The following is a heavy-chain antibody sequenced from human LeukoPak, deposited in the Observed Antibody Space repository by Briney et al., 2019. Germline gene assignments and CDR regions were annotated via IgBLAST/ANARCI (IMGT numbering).Heavy chain of an antibody. CDR1: GDSLTSHF. J-gene: IGHJ3*02. V-gene: IGHV4-59*08. D-gene: IGHD5-24*01. CDR2: VFHSGTT. CDR3: ARRMATVTDAFDI. Sequence: PSETLSLTCNVSGDSLTSHFWSWIRQTPGKGLEWIGYVFHSGTTNYSPSLKSRVTLSLDTSKKEFYLRLASMTAADNAVYYCARRMATVTDAFDIWGRGTMVSVSS.